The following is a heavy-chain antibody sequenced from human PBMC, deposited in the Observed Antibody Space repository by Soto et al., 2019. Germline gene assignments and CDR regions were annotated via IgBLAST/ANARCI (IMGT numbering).Heavy chain of an antibody. V-gene: IGHV3-23*01. J-gene: IGHJ4*02. D-gene: IGHD1-26*01. CDR1: GFTFSSYA. CDR3: AKSGGPWELRLDY. CDR2: ISGSGGST. Sequence: PGGSLRLSCAASGFTFSSYAMNWVRQAPGKGLEWVSAISGSGGSTYYADSVKGRFTISRDNSRNTLYLQMSSLRAEDTAVYYCAKSGGPWELRLDYWGQGILVTVSS.